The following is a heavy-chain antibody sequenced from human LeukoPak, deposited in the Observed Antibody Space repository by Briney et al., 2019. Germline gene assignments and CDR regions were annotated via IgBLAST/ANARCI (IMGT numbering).Heavy chain of an antibody. J-gene: IGHJ4*02. D-gene: IGHD3-10*01. CDR1: GYTFTTYD. CDR3: ARGSMVRGAAYYFDY. Sequence: ASVKVSCKASGYTFTTYDINWVRQATGQGLERMGWMNPNSGNTGYAQKFQGRVTMTRNTSISTVYMELSSLRSEDTAVYYCARGSMVRGAAYYFDYWGQGTLVTVSS. V-gene: IGHV1-8*01. CDR2: MNPNSGNT.